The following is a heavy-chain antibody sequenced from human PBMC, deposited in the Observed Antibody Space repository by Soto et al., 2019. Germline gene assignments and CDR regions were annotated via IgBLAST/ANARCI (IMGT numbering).Heavy chain of an antibody. D-gene: IGHD4-17*01. CDR1: GFTVSSNY. Sequence: GGSLRLSCAASGFTVSSNYMSWVRQAPGKGLEWVSVIYSGGSTYYADSVKGRFTISRDNSKNTLYLQMNSLRAEDTAVYYCARDQRVTWADCGEYYGMDVWGQGTTVTVSS. J-gene: IGHJ6*02. V-gene: IGHV3-66*01. CDR2: IYSGGST. CDR3: ARDQRVTWADCGEYYGMDV.